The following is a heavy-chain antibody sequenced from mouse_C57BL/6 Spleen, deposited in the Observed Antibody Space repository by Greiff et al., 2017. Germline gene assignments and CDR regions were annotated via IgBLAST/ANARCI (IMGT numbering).Heavy chain of an antibody. CDR3: ARPIDSSGFAWFAY. CDR2: ISSGGSYT. V-gene: IGHV5-6*01. J-gene: IGHJ3*01. Sequence: EVKLMESGGDLVKPGGSLKLSCAASGFTFSSYGMSWVRQTPDKRLEWVATISSGGSYTYYPDSVKGRFTISRDNAKNTLYLQMSSLKSEDTAMYYCARPIDSSGFAWFAYWGQGTLVTVSA. D-gene: IGHD3-2*02. CDR1: GFTFSSYG.